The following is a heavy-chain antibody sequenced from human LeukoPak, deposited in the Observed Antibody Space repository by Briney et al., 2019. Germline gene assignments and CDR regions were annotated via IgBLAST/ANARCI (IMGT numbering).Heavy chain of an antibody. Sequence: SETLSLTCAVYGGSFSGYYWSWIRQPPGKGLEWIGEINHSGSTNYNPSLKSRVTISVDTSKNQFSLKLSSVTAADTAVYYCARDHCSSTSCYRPTKNWFDPWGQGTLVTVSS. D-gene: IGHD2-2*01. CDR2: INHSGST. CDR1: GGSFSGYY. J-gene: IGHJ5*02. V-gene: IGHV4-34*01. CDR3: ARDHCSSTSCYRPTKNWFDP.